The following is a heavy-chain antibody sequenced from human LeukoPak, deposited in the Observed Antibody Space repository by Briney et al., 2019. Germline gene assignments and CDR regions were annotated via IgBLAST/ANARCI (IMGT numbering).Heavy chain of an antibody. V-gene: IGHV3-30-3*01. Sequence: PGGSLRLSCAASGFTFSSYAMHWVRQAPGKGLEWVAVISYDGSNKYYADSVKGRFTISRDNSKNTLYLQMNSLRAEDTAVYYCARVPVVSGAFDIWGQGTMVTVSS. CDR2: ISYDGSNK. CDR1: GFTFSSYA. J-gene: IGHJ3*02. D-gene: IGHD3-22*01. CDR3: ARVPVVSGAFDI.